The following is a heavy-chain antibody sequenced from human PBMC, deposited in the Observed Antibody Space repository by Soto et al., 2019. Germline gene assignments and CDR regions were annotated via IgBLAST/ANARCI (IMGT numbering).Heavy chain of an antibody. J-gene: IGHJ4*02. Sequence: QLQLQESGPGLVKPSETLSLTCTVSGGSISSSSYYWGWIRQPPGKGLEWIGSIYYSGSTYYNPSLKTRVTIAGDTSKNQFSLKLSFVTAADTAVYYCARRGGVGATTYDYWGQGTLVTVSS. CDR3: ARRGGVGATTYDY. V-gene: IGHV4-39*01. CDR2: IYYSGST. D-gene: IGHD1-26*01. CDR1: GGSISSSSYY.